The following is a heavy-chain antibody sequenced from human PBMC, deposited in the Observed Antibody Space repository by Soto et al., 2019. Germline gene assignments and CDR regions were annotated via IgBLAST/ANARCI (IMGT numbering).Heavy chain of an antibody. CDR3: ARWGTTGGFDL. CDR1: GFRFKSFV. V-gene: IGHV3-30*19. J-gene: IGHJ4*02. Sequence: QVQLVESGAGVVQPGTSLRLSCAASGFRFKSFVMHWVRQAPGKGLEWVAFTSYDGNNKDYGDSAKGRFTVSRGNSQNTLHLQMDFLRPEDTALYYCARWGTTGGFDLWGQGTLVSVSS. CDR2: TSYDGNNK. D-gene: IGHD3-16*01.